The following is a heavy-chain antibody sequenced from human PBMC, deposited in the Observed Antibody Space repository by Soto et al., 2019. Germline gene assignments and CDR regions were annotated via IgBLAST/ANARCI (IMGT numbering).Heavy chain of an antibody. V-gene: IGHV4-34*01. CDR2: INHSGST. D-gene: IGHD3-22*01. CDR3: ARISRYDSSVYPDY. J-gene: IGHJ4*02. Sequence: QVQLQQWGAGLLKPSETLSLTCAVYGGSFSGYYWSWIRQPPGKGLEWIGEINHSGSTNYNPSLKSRVTISVDTSKNQFSLKLSSVTAADTAVYYCARISRYDSSVYPDYWGQGILVTVSS. CDR1: GGSFSGYY.